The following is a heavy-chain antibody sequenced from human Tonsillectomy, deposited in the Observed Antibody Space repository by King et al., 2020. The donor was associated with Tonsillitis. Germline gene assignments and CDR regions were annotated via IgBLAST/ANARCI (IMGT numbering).Heavy chain of an antibody. CDR2: IKSKAYGATT. D-gene: IGHD3-16*01. Sequence: VQLVESGGGLLPPGRSLRLSCTASGFPFGEYAVTWVRQAPGKGLEWVGLIKSKAYGATTEYAASVKDRFILSRDVSESIAYLKMNSLKIEDTAVYYCTRGRLGESRRVYWGQGTLVTVPS. CDR3: TRGRLGESRRVY. J-gene: IGHJ4*02. V-gene: IGHV3-49*04. CDR1: GFPFGEYA.